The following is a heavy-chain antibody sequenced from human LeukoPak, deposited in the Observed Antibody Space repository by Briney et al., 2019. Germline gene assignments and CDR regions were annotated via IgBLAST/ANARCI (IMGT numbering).Heavy chain of an antibody. CDR1: GFTFSSYA. D-gene: IGHD6-19*01. CDR2: VSGSGGRT. Sequence: PGGSLRLSCAASGFTFSSYAMSWVRQAPGKGLECVSAVSGSGGRTYYAHCVEGRLTISRDNSKNTLYLQMNSLRAEDTAVYYCAKALGIAVAGNAFDIWGQGTMVTVSS. V-gene: IGHV3-23*01. J-gene: IGHJ3*02. CDR3: AKALGIAVAGNAFDI.